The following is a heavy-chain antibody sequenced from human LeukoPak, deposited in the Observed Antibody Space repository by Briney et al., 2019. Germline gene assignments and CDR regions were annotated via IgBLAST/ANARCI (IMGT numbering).Heavy chain of an antibody. CDR3: AREKDYGSGSYYNDRWFDP. CDR1: GFTFSSYS. CDR2: ISSSSSTI. J-gene: IGHJ5*02. D-gene: IGHD3-10*01. V-gene: IGHV3-48*04. Sequence: GGSLRLSCAASGFTFSSYSMNWVRQAPGKGLEWVSYISSSSSTIYYADSVKGRFTISRDNAKNSLYLQMNSLRAEDTAVYYCAREKDYGSGSYYNDRWFDPWGRGTLVTVSS.